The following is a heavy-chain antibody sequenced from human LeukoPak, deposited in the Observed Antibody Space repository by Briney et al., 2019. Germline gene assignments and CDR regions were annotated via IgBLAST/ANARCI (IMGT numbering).Heavy chain of an antibody. CDR1: GGSISSYY. CDR2: IYYSGST. CDR3: ARYASASYYFDY. J-gene: IGHJ4*02. D-gene: IGHD2-8*01. V-gene: IGHV4-59*01. Sequence: SETLSLTCTVSGGSISSYYWSWIRQPPGKGLEWIGYIYYSGSTNYNPSLKSRVTISVDTSKNQFSLKLSSVTAADTAVYYCARYASASYYFDYWGQGTLVTVSS.